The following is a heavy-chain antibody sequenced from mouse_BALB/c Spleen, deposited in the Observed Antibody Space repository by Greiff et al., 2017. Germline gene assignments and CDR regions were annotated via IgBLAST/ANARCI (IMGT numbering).Heavy chain of an antibody. CDR1: GFTFSDYY. D-gene: IGHD2-3*01. V-gene: IGHV5-4*02. CDR3: ARLGNGYYHYAMDY. CDR2: ISDGGSYT. Sequence: EVQRVESGGGLVKPGGSLKLSCAASGFTFSDYYMYWVRQTPEKRLEWVATISDGGSYTYYPDSVKGRFTISRDNAKNNLYLQMSSLKSEDTAMYYCARLGNGYYHYAMDYWGQGTSVTVSS. J-gene: IGHJ4*01.